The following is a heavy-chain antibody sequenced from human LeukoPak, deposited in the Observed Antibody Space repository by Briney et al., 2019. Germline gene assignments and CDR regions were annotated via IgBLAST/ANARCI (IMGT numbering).Heavy chain of an antibody. D-gene: IGHD3-10*01. CDR1: GFTFGDYA. Sequence: GGSLRLSCAASGFTFGDYALHWVRQAPGKGLEWVSGITWNSRNIGYADSVKGRFTISRDNAKNFLYLQMNGLKAEDTALYYCAKRSGGRSAATNSDYYYAMDVWGQGTTVTVSS. V-gene: IGHV3-9*01. J-gene: IGHJ6*02. CDR3: AKRSGGRSAATNSDYYYAMDV. CDR2: ITWNSRNI.